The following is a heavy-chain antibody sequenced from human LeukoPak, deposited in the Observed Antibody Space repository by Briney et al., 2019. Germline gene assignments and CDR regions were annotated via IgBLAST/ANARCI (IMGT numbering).Heavy chain of an antibody. Sequence: GGSLRLSCAASGFTFSSYGMHWVRQAPGKGLEWVAFIRYDGSNKYYADSVKGRFTISRDNSKNTLYLQMNSLRAEDTAVYYCAKALVGATTSLYYYYMDVWGKGTTVTVSS. V-gene: IGHV3-30*02. J-gene: IGHJ6*03. CDR1: GFTFSSYG. CDR2: IRYDGSNK. D-gene: IGHD1-26*01. CDR3: AKALVGATTSLYYYYMDV.